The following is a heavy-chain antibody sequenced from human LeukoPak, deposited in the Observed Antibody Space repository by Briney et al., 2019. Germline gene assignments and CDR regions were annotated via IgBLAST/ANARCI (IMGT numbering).Heavy chain of an antibody. CDR1: GGSIGTYY. J-gene: IGHJ6*03. CDR2: IYVTGT. CDR3: ARHIGGGIEDMDV. D-gene: IGHD3-16*02. V-gene: IGHV4-59*08. Sequence: SETLSLTCTVSGGSIGTYYWSWIRQSPGKGLEWIGYIYVTGTRYNPYLQSRVTNSVDRSRNQFFLKMSSVTAADTAVYYCARHIGGGIEDMDVWGKGTKVIVSS.